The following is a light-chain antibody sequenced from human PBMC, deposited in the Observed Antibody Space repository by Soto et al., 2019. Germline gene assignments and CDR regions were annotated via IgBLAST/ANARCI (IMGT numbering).Light chain of an antibody. CDR3: GTWDSSLSAVV. Sequence: QSVLTQPPSVSAAPGQKVTISCSGSSSNIGNNYASWYQQLPGIAPKLLIYDNDKRPSGIPDRFSGSKSGTSATLGITGLQTGDEADYYCGTWDSSLSAVVFGGGTKVTVL. CDR1: SSNIGNNY. CDR2: DND. J-gene: IGLJ2*01. V-gene: IGLV1-51*01.